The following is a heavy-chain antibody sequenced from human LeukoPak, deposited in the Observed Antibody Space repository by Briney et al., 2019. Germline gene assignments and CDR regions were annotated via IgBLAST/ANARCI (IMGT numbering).Heavy chain of an antibody. D-gene: IGHD4-17*01. CDR3: AKGGDYGDYDATPFDY. Sequence: GGSLRLSCAASGFTFSNYAMSWVRQAPGKGLEWVSTISNGDGSTYYADSVKGRFTISRDNSKNTLYLQMNSLWAEDTAVYYCAKGGDYGDYDATPFDYWGQGTLVTVSS. CDR1: GFTFSNYA. J-gene: IGHJ4*02. V-gene: IGHV3-23*01. CDR2: ISNGDGST.